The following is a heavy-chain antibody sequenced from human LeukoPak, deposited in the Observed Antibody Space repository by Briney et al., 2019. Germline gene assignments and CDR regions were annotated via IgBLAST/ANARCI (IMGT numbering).Heavy chain of an antibody. J-gene: IGHJ4*02. CDR2: ISGSGAST. CDR3: AREGYYDSSGYQNFDY. CDR1: GFTFSSYA. V-gene: IGHV3-23*01. Sequence: PGGSLRLSCAASGFTFSSYAMNWARQAPGKGLEWVSAISGSGASTYYADSVKGRFTISRDNAKNSLYLQMNSLRAEDTAVYYCAREGYYDSSGYQNFDYWGQGTLVTVSS. D-gene: IGHD3-22*01.